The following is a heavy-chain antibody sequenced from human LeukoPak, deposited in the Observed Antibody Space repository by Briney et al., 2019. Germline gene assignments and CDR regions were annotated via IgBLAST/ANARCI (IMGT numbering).Heavy chain of an antibody. Sequence: SQTLSLTCTVSGGSISSGSYYWSWIRQPPGKGLEWIGYMYYSGSTNYNPSLKSRVTISVDTSKKQFSLKLSSVTAADTAVYYCARSITVADAFDIWGQGTMVTVSS. CDR2: MYYSGST. CDR1: GGSISSGSYY. D-gene: IGHD6-19*01. CDR3: ARSITVADAFDI. J-gene: IGHJ3*02. V-gene: IGHV4-61*01.